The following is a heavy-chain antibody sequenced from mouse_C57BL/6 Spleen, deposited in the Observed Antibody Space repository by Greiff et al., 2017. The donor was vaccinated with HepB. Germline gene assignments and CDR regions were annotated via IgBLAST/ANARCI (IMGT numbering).Heavy chain of an antibody. Sequence: EVKVVESEGGLVQPGSSMKLSCTASGFTFSDYYMAWVRQVPEKGLEWVANINYDGSSTYYLDSLKSRFIISRDNAKNILYLQMSSLKSEDTATYYCAREIYYGYDEGAFDYWGQGTTLTVSS. V-gene: IGHV5-16*01. CDR2: INYDGSST. CDR3: AREIYYGYDEGAFDY. J-gene: IGHJ2*01. CDR1: GFTFSDYY. D-gene: IGHD2-2*01.